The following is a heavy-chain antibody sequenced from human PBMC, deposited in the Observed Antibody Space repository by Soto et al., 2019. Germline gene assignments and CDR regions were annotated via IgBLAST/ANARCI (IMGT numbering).Heavy chain of an antibody. CDR2: IFSNDEK. J-gene: IGHJ4*02. Sequence: SAPTMVNPTETLTLTCTVSGFSLSNARMGVSWIGPPPGKALEGLAHIFSNDEKSYSTSLKSRLTISKDTSKSQVVLTMTNMDPVDTATYYCARIQQYYDYVWGSYRYSYFDYWGQGTLVTVSS. D-gene: IGHD3-16*02. CDR1: GFSLSNARMG. CDR3: ARIQQYYDYVWGSYRYSYFDY. V-gene: IGHV2-26*01.